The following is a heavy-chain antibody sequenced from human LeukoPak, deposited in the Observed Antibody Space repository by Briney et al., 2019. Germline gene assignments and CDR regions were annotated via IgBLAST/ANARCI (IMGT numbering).Heavy chain of an antibody. V-gene: IGHV4-38-2*02. CDR2: IYHGGST. J-gene: IGHJ4*02. D-gene: IGHD2-21*02. CDR1: GYSISSGYY. CDR3: ARDLASCAGDCYSDGFDY. Sequence: SETLSLTCTVSGYSISSGYYWGWIRPSPGKGLEWIGSIYHGGSTYYNPSLRSRVIVSVDTSKNHFSLKMSSVTAADTAVYYCARDLASCAGDCYSDGFDYWGQGALVTVSS.